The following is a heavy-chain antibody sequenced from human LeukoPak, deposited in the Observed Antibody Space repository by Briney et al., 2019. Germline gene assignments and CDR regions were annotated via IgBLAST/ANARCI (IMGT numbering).Heavy chain of an antibody. CDR3: ARDTITVTTPYFDY. D-gene: IGHD4-17*01. Sequence: ASVKVSCKASGYTFTGYYIDWVRQAPGQGLEGMGWINSDSGGTNYAQKFQGRVTMTRDTSTSTAYMELSSLRSDDTAFYYCARDTITVTTPYFDYWGQGTLVTVPS. CDR2: INSDSGGT. V-gene: IGHV1-2*02. CDR1: GYTFTGYY. J-gene: IGHJ4*02.